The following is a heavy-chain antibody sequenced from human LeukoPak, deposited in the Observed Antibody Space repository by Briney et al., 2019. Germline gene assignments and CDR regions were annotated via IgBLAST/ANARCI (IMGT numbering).Heavy chain of an antibody. V-gene: IGHV3-23*01. J-gene: IGHJ6*02. CDR2: ISGIGSST. D-gene: IGHD1-14*01. CDR3: AKSPELDYCGDNVMDV. Sequence: VGSLRLSCAASGFTFNVYTMNCVREPPGEGLKWVSSISGIGSSTYYADSVKGRFSISRENSRNTLYLQMNSRRAEDTGVDYCAKSPELDYCGDNVMDVWGQGTMVTVSS. CDR1: GFTFNVYT.